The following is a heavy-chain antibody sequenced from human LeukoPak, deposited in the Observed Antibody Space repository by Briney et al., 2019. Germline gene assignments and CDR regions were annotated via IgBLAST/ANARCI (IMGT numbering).Heavy chain of an antibody. Sequence: GGSLRLSCAASGFSFSSFGIYWVRQAPGKGLEWVAFISDDGSNKYYTDSVKGRFTMYRDNSKNTLYLQINSLRDEDTAVYYCASDPEHPNSGGYVGMDVWGQGTTVTVSS. D-gene: IGHD1-26*01. CDR2: ISDDGSNK. CDR3: ASDPEHPNSGGYVGMDV. V-gene: IGHV3-30*03. CDR1: GFSFSSFG. J-gene: IGHJ6*02.